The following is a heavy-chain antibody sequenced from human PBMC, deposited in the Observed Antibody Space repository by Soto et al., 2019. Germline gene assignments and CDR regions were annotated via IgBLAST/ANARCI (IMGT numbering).Heavy chain of an antibody. V-gene: IGHV3-53*01. CDR1: GFTVSSNY. CDR3: ARGRGYYYGSGSSLRPNYFDY. Sequence: PGGSLRLSCAASGFTVSSNYMSGVVQAPGKGLEWVSVIYSGGSTYYADSVKGRFTISRDNSKNTLYLQMNSLRAEDTAVYYCARGRGYYYGSGSSLRPNYFDYWGQGTLVTVSS. D-gene: IGHD3-10*01. CDR2: IYSGGST. J-gene: IGHJ4*02.